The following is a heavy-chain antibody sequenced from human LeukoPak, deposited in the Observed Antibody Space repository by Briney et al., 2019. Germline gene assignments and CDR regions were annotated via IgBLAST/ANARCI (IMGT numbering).Heavy chain of an antibody. Sequence: GGSLRLSCAPSGFTFSDYYMSWIRQAPGKGLEGVSYISRSGNTIYYADSVKGRLTISRDNAKKSLYLQMNSLRAEDTAVYYCARGDDSSSGYFDYWGQGTLVTVSS. CDR3: ARGDDSSSGYFDY. CDR1: GFTFSDYY. D-gene: IGHD6-6*01. J-gene: IGHJ4*02. CDR2: ISRSGNTI. V-gene: IGHV3-11*04.